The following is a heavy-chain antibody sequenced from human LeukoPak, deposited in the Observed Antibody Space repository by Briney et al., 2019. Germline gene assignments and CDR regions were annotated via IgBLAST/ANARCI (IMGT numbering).Heavy chain of an antibody. J-gene: IGHJ4*02. D-gene: IGHD6-13*01. Sequence: SETLSLTCTVSGASISSGSSYGGWVRQPPGKGLEWIGSINYSGNTYYHASLKSRVTISVDKSKNQFSLKLSSVTAADTAVYYCARISETATGNIFDYWGQGTLFTVAS. CDR1: GASISSGSSY. V-gene: IGHV4-39*07. CDR2: INYSGNT. CDR3: ARISETATGNIFDY.